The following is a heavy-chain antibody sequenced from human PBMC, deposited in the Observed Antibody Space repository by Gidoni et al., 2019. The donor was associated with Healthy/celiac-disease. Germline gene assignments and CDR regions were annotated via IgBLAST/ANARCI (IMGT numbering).Heavy chain of an antibody. CDR3: ARDREDRRGYSSSWYFDL. CDR1: GYTFTSYD. D-gene: IGHD6-13*01. V-gene: IGHV1-18*01. Sequence: QVQLVQSGDEVKKPGAAVKVCCTASGYTFTSYDISWVRQARGQRLEWMGWISSYNGNTNYAQKLQCRVTMTTDTSTSTAYMELRSLRSDDTAVYYCARDREDRRGYSSSWYFDLWGRGTLVTVSS. CDR2: ISSYNGNT. J-gene: IGHJ2*01.